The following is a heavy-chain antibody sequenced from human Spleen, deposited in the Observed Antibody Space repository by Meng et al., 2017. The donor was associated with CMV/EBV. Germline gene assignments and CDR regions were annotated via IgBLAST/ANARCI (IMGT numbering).Heavy chain of an antibody. D-gene: IGHD1-1*01. CDR3: VGREASTTPGAFDI. J-gene: IGHJ3*02. V-gene: IGHV3-11*04. CDR1: GFTFSDHF. CDR2: ISSGGATK. Sequence: GGSLRLSCAASGFTFSDHFMAWIRQAPGKGLEWVSYISSGGATKYYADSVKGRFTVSRDNAKNSVILQMNSLRVEDTAIYYCVGREASTTPGAFDIWGQGTVVTVSS.